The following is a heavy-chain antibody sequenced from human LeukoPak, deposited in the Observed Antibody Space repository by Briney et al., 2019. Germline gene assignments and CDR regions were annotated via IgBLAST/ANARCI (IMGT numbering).Heavy chain of an antibody. CDR1: GYTFTSYY. CDR3: ARALHEPRGVVVDY. V-gene: IGHV1-46*01. J-gene: IGHJ4*02. CDR2: INPSGGST. D-gene: IGHD3-10*01. Sequence: ASVKVSCKASGYTFTSYYMHWVRQAPGQGLEWMGIINPSGGSTSSAQKFQGRVTMTRDMSTSTVYMELSSLRYEDTAVYYCARALHEPRGVVVDYWGQGTLVTVSS.